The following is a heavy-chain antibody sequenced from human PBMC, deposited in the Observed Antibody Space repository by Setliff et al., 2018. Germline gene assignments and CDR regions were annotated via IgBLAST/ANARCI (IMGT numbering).Heavy chain of an antibody. CDR2: IFYGGST. Sequence: SETLSLTCTVSGASISSSSYYWAWIRQPPGRGLELIGSIFYGGSTYYNPSLKSRVTISIDASKNQFSLKLDSVTASDTAMYYCARQPRGDWEYYLDYWGQGTLVTVSS. V-gene: IGHV4-39*07. J-gene: IGHJ4*02. CDR1: GASISSSSYY. CDR3: ARQPRGDWEYYLDY. D-gene: IGHD1-26*01.